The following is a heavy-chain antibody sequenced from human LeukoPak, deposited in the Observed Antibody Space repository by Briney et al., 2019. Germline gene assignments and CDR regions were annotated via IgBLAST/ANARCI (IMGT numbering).Heavy chain of an antibody. Sequence: SQTLSLTCTVSGGSISSGSYYWGWIRQTPGKGPEWFGNIFYSGRTYYKPSLKSRVTISVDTSKNQYSLKLNSVTAADTAVYYCARRGVYGSGSYFGYWGQGTLVTVSS. CDR3: ARRGVYGSGSYFGY. CDR1: GGSISSGSYY. V-gene: IGHV4-39*01. D-gene: IGHD3-10*01. CDR2: IFYSGRT. J-gene: IGHJ4*02.